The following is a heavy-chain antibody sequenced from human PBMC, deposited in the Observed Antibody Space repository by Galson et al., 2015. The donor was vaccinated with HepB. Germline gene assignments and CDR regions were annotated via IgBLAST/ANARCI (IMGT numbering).Heavy chain of an antibody. CDR3: AKGSGFDY. CDR1: GFTFSSYW. Sequence: SLRLSCAASGFTFSSYWMHWVRQAPGQGLVWVSGINSDGITTNYADSVKGRFTISRASAKNTLYLQMNSLRPEDTAVYYCAKGSGFDYWGQGTLVTVSS. J-gene: IGHJ4*02. D-gene: IGHD6-19*01. V-gene: IGHV3-74*01. CDR2: INSDGITT.